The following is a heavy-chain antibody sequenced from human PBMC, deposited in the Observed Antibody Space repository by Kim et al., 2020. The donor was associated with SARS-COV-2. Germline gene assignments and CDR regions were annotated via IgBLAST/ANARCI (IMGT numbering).Heavy chain of an antibody. D-gene: IGHD3-10*01. Sequence: GGSLRLSCAASGFTFSDYYMSWIRQAPGKGLEWVSYISSSSSYTNYAASVKGRFTISRDNAKNSLYLQMNSLRAEDTAVYYCARDGDGSGSYDYWGQGTLVTVSS. CDR3: ARDGDGSGSYDY. J-gene: IGHJ4*02. CDR2: ISSSSSYT. CDR1: GFTFSDYY. V-gene: IGHV3-11*06.